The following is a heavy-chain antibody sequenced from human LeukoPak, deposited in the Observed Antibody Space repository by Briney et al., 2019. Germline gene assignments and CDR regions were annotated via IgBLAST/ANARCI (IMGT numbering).Heavy chain of an antibody. CDR1: GYTLTELS. V-gene: IGHV1-24*01. CDR2: FDPEDGET. CDR3: ATAPRTIFGVVRAYYYYYMDV. Sequence: ASVKVSCKVSGYTLTELSMHWVRQAPGKGLEWMGGFDPEDGETIYAQKFQGRVTMTEDTSTDTAYMELSSLRSEDTAVYYCATAPRTIFGVVRAYYYYYMDVWGKGTTVTVSS. J-gene: IGHJ6*03. D-gene: IGHD3-3*01.